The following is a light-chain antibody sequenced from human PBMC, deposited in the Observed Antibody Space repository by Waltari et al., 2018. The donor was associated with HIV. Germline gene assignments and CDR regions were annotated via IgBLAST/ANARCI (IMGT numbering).Light chain of an antibody. CDR1: QSVGVN. Sequence: DIVMRQSPATLSVSLGKSATLSCRASQSVGVNLAWYQQRPGQTPRLRLYAASTRATGIPPRFSGSASGTNFALTISSLQSEDVGFEYGQQYQDWPWFTFGQGTKLKIK. J-gene: IGKJ2*01. V-gene: IGKV3-15*01. CDR3: QQYQDWPWFT. CDR2: AAS.